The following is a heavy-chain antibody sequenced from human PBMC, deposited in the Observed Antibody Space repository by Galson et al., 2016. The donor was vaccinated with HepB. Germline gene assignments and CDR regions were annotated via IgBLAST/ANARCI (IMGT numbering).Heavy chain of an antibody. J-gene: IGHJ5*02. CDR2: INPNSGGT. V-gene: IGHV1-2*02. CDR3: ERDLNKWNAYTNWFDP. CDR1: GYTFTGYY. D-gene: IGHD1-20*01. Sequence: SVKVSCKASGYTFTGYYMHWVRQAPGQGLEWMGWINPNSGGTHFAQKFQGRVTMTRDTSISTAYMELRRLRSDDTAVYYCERDLNKWNAYTNWFDPWGQGTLVTVSS.